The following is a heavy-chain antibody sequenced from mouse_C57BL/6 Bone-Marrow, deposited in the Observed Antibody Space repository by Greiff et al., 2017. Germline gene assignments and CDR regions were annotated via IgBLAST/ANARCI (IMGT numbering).Heavy chain of an antibody. CDR3: TRWVYGNYEGY. CDR1: GYTFTDYE. V-gene: IGHV1-15*01. CDR2: IDPETGGT. D-gene: IGHD2-1*01. J-gene: IGHJ2*01. Sequence: QVQLQQSGAELVRPGASVTLSCKASGYTFTDYEMHWVKQTPVHGLEWIGAIDPETGGTAYNQKFKGKAILTADKSSSTAYMELRSLTSEDSAVYDCTRWVYGNYEGYWGQGTTLTVSS.